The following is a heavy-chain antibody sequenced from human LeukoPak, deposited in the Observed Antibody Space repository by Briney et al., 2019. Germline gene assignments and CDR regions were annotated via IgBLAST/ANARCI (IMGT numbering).Heavy chain of an antibody. CDR1: GFTFSSYA. CDR3: PKTTDFDILSGYYKAQDY. Sequence: PGGSLRLSCAASGFTFSSYAMTWVRQAAGKGLEWVSATSGTGGSTYYADSVKGRFTISRDSSKNTLYLQMNSLRAEDTAVYYCPKTTDFDILSGYYKAQDYWGQGTLVTVSS. CDR2: TSGTGGST. J-gene: IGHJ4*02. V-gene: IGHV3-23*01. D-gene: IGHD3-9*01.